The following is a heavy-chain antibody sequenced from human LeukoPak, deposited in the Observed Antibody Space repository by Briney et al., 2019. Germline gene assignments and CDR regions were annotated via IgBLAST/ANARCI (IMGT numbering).Heavy chain of an antibody. V-gene: IGHV3-66*02. CDR2: IYSGGST. Sequence: GGSLRLSCAASGLTVNSSHMSWVRQAPGKGLEWLSVIYSGGSTYYADSVQGRFTLSRDNSKNTLYLQMTSLSSEDTAVYYCARLWFGEPRVGFWGQGTLVTVSS. CDR1: GLTVNSSH. CDR3: ARLWFGEPRVGF. J-gene: IGHJ4*02. D-gene: IGHD3-10*01.